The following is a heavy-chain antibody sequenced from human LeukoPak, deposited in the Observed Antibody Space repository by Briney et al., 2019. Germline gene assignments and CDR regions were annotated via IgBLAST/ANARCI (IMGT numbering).Heavy chain of an antibody. D-gene: IGHD3-10*01. CDR1: GGSFSGYY. V-gene: IGHV4-34*01. J-gene: IGHJ5*02. CDR2: INHSGST. Sequence: SETLSLTCAVYGGSFSGYYWSWIRQPPGKRLEWIGEINHSGSTNYNPSLKSRVTISVDTSKNQFSLKLSSVTAADTAVYYCARAADYYGSGSYPQTMFDPWGQGTLVTVSS. CDR3: ARAADYYGSGSYPQTMFDP.